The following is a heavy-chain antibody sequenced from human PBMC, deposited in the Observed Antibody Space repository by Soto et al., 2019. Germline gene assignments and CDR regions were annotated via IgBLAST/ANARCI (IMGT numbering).Heavy chain of an antibody. CDR1: GFTFSNYW. CDR3: TSDTFGTRDS. D-gene: IGHD3-10*01. CDR2: INPDGSST. Sequence: GGSLRLSCAASGFTFSNYWMHWVRQAPGKGLLWVSRINPDGSSTSYADSVKDRFTISRDNAENTLFLQMNILRAEDTALYYCTSDTFGTRDSWGQGTLVTVSS. J-gene: IGHJ4*02. V-gene: IGHV3-74*01.